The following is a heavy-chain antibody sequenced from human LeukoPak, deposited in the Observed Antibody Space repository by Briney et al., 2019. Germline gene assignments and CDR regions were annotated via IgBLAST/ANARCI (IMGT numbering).Heavy chain of an antibody. V-gene: IGHV3-30-3*01. CDR2: ISYDGSNK. CDR1: GFTFSSYA. CDR3: AKGGEWELEMAY. Sequence: PGRSLRLSCAASGFTFSSYAMHWVRQAPGKGLEWVAVISYDGSNKYYADSVKGRFTISRDNSKNTLYLQMNSLRAEDTAVYYCAKGGEWELEMAYWGQGTLVTVSS. J-gene: IGHJ4*02. D-gene: IGHD1-26*01.